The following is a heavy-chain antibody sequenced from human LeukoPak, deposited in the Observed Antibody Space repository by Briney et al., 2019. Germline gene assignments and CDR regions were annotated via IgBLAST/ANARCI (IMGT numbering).Heavy chain of an antibody. CDR2: INHSGST. CDR1: GESFSGYY. Sequence: SETLSLTCAVYGESFSGYYWSWIRQPPGKGLEWIGEINHSGSTNYNPSLKSRVTISVDTSKNQFSLKLSSVTAADTAVYYCARGGIGTTVPYYFDYWGQGTLVTVSS. J-gene: IGHJ4*02. CDR3: ARGGIGTTVPYYFDY. D-gene: IGHD4-17*01. V-gene: IGHV4-34*01.